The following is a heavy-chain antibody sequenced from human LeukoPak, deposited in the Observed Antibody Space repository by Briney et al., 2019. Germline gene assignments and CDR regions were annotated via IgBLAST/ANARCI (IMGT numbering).Heavy chain of an antibody. CDR1: GGSFSGYY. Sequence: PSETLSLTCAVYGGSFSGYYWNWIRQPPGKGLEWIGEINHSGSTNYNPSLKSRVTISVDTSKNQFSLKLSSVTAADTAVYYCARDYGDMGIDYWGQGTLVTVSS. D-gene: IGHD4-17*01. J-gene: IGHJ4*02. V-gene: IGHV4-34*01. CDR2: INHSGST. CDR3: ARDYGDMGIDY.